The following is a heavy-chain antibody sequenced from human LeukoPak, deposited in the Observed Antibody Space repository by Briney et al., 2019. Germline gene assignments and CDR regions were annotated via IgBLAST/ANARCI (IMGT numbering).Heavy chain of an antibody. J-gene: IGHJ6*02. CDR1: GFTFSSYG. CDR2: ISYDGSNK. CDR3: AKEYFPADQYYYYNMDV. V-gene: IGHV3-30*18. Sequence: GGSLRLSCAASGFTFSSYGMHWVRQAPGKGLEWVAVISYDGSNKYSADSVKGRFTISRDNSKNTLYLQMNSLRAEDTAVYYCAKEYFPADQYYYYNMDVWGQGTTVTVSS. D-gene: IGHD2-8*01.